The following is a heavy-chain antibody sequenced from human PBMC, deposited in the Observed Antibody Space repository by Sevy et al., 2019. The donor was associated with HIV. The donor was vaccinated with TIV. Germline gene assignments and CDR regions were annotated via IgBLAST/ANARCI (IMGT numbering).Heavy chain of an antibody. J-gene: IGHJ6*02. D-gene: IGHD4-17*01. CDR2: IYQDGSEK. V-gene: IGHV3-7*01. CDR1: GFSFRSYW. Sequence: GGSLRLSCAASGFSFRSYWMTWVRQAPGKGLEWVASIYQDGSEKYYMDSVKGRFTVSRDNAKNSLFLQMNSLRVEYTAVYYCAREASYGDYMLSYYYGMDVWGQGTTVTASS. CDR3: AREASYGDYMLSYYYGMDV.